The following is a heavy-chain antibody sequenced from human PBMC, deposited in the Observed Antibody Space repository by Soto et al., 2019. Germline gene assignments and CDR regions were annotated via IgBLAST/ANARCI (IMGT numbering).Heavy chain of an antibody. CDR2: IYYSGST. D-gene: IGHD3-3*01. Sequence: LSLTCTVSGSSISSSSYYWGWIRQPPGKGLEWIGSIYYSGSTYYNPSLKSRVTISVDTSKNQFSLKLSSVTAADTAVYYCARHLNSITIFGVVSTGFDYWGQGTLVTVSS. V-gene: IGHV4-39*01. CDR1: GSSISSSSYY. CDR3: ARHLNSITIFGVVSTGFDY. J-gene: IGHJ4*02.